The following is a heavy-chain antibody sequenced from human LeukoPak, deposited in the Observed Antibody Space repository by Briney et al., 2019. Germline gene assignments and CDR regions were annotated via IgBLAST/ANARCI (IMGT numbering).Heavy chain of an antibody. J-gene: IGHJ4*02. CDR1: GGSISSYY. Sequence: SETLSLTCTVSGGSISSYYWSWIRQPPGKGLEGIGYIYYSGSTNYNPSLKSRVTISVDTSKNQFSLKLSSVTAADTAVYYCARDRGAAAFFDYWGQGTLVTVSS. CDR3: ARDRGAAAFFDY. D-gene: IGHD6-25*01. CDR2: IYYSGST. V-gene: IGHV4-59*01.